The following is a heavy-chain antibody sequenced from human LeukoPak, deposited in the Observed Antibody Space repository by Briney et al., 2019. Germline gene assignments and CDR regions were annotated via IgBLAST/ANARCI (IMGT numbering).Heavy chain of an antibody. J-gene: IGHJ4*02. D-gene: IGHD3-3*01. CDR2: IYYSGST. CDR1: GGSISSGGYY. Sequence: SETLSLTCTVSGGSISSGGYYWSWIRQHPGKGLEWIGYIYYSGSTYYNPSLKSRVTISVDTSKNQFSLKLSSVTAADTAVYYCARDFWSGYIDYWGQGTLVTVSS. CDR3: ARDFWSGYIDY. V-gene: IGHV4-31*03.